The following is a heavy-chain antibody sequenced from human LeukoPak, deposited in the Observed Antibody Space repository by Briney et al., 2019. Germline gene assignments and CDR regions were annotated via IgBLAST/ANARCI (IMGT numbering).Heavy chain of an antibody. V-gene: IGHV3-23*01. CDR3: ARLLPQMRKALGGVIDP. D-gene: IGHD2-21*01. CDR1: RFTFSSYA. Sequence: GGSLRLSCAASRFTFSSYAMSWVRQAPGKGLEWVSAISGSGGSTYYADSVKGRFTISRDNSKNTLYLQMNSLRAEDTAVYYCARLLPQMRKALGGVIDPWGQGTLVTVSS. J-gene: IGHJ5*02. CDR2: ISGSGGST.